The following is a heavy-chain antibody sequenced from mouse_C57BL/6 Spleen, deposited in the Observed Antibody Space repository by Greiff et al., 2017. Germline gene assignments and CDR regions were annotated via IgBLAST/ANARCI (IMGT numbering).Heavy chain of an antibody. Sequence: EVQLQQSGAELVRPGASVKLSCTASGFNIKDDYMHWVKQRPEQGLEWIGWIDPENGDTESASKFQGKATITADTSSNTAYLQLSSLTSEDTAVYYCTTSWEWFAYWGQGTLVTVSA. D-gene: IGHD4-1*01. CDR1: GFNIKDDY. V-gene: IGHV14-4*01. CDR2: IDPENGDT. J-gene: IGHJ3*01. CDR3: TTSWEWFAY.